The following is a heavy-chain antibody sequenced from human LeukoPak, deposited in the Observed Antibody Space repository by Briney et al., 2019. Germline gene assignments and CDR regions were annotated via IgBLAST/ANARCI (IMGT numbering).Heavy chain of an antibody. J-gene: IGHJ5*02. V-gene: IGHV1-2*02. Sequence: ASVKAPCKASGYIFTDYYMHWVRQAPGQGLEWMGWINPNSSGTNYAQKFQGRVTMTRDTSSSTAYMELSRLRSDDTAVYYCARDPTPEYYYDSSGYFTWGQGTLVTVSS. CDR1: GYIFTDYY. CDR3: ARDPTPEYYYDSSGYFT. D-gene: IGHD3-22*01. CDR2: INPNSSGT.